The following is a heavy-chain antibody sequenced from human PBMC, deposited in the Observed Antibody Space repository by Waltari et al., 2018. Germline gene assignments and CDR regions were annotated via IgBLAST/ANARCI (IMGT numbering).Heavy chain of an antibody. CDR1: GGSMSSHY. CDR3: ASSSGWYYWYDY. Sequence: QVQLQESGPGLVKPSETLSLTCTVSGGSMSSHYWSWIRQPPGKGLEWIGFAFHSGGADYNPSLKSRVTISVDTSNRQFSLKLSSMTSADTAIYYCASSSGWYYWYDYWGQGTLVTVSA. CDR2: AFHSGGA. V-gene: IGHV4-59*11. D-gene: IGHD6-19*01. J-gene: IGHJ4*02.